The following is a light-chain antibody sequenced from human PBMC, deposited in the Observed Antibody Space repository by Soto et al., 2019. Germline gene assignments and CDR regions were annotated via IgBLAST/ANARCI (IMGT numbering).Light chain of an antibody. Sequence: QSALTQPASVSGSPGQSITISCTGTSSDVGGYNYVSWYQQHPGQAPKRMIYEVSNRPSGVSNRFSGSKSGNTASLTISGLQAEDEADYYCSSYTTSSTHWVFGGGTKLTVL. V-gene: IGLV2-14*01. CDR3: SSYTTSSTHWV. J-gene: IGLJ3*02. CDR1: SSDVGGYNY. CDR2: EVS.